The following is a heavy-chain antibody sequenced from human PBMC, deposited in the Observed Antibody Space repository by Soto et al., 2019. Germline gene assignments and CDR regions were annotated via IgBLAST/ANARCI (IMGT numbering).Heavy chain of an antibody. Sequence: GGSLRLSCAASGFTFSSYGMHWVRQAPGKGLEWVAVISCDGTNKYYADSVKGRFTISRDSSKNTLYLEMNSLRAEDMAIYYCAKGEYYYGSGIPYYGMDVWGQGTTVTVSS. CDR3: AKGEYYYGSGIPYYGMDV. J-gene: IGHJ6*02. V-gene: IGHV3-30*18. CDR2: ISCDGTNK. D-gene: IGHD3-10*01. CDR1: GFTFSSYG.